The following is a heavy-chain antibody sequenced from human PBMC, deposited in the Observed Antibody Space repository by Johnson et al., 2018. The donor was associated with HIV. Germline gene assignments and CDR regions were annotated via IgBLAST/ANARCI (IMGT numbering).Heavy chain of an antibody. Sequence: QVQLVEPGGGVVQPGRSLSLSCAASGFTFSSYGMHWVRQAPGKGLEWVSVIYSGGLPYYAASATGRFTISRDNAKNSLYLQMNSLRVEDTAIYYCARAQLLADDAFNNWGQGTMVTVSS. CDR2: IYSGGLP. J-gene: IGHJ3*02. V-gene: IGHV3-NL1*01. CDR3: ARAQLLADDAFNN. D-gene: IGHD6-6*01. CDR1: GFTFSSYG.